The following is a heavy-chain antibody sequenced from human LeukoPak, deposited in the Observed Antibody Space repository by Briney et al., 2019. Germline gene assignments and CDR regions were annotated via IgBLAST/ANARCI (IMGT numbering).Heavy chain of an antibody. CDR1: GFSFSDYY. Sequence: GGSLRLSCAASGFSFSDYYMSWIRQAPGKGLEWVSYISSSGGTIYYADSVRGRFTISRDHAKNSLYLQMDSLRAGETAVYYCARGDRIQLWGYWGQGTLVIVSS. J-gene: IGHJ4*02. V-gene: IGHV3-11*04. CDR3: ARGDRIQLWGY. CDR2: ISSSGGTI. D-gene: IGHD5-18*01.